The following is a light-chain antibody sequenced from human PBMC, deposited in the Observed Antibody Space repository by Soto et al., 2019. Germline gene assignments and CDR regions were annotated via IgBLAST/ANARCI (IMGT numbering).Light chain of an antibody. Sequence: EIVMTQSPATLSVSPGERATLSCRASQSVGTNLAWYQQKPGQPPRLLIYGASTRATGIPARFSGSGSGTEFTLTISCLQSEEFAVYYCQQYNNWPPSIIFGQGTRLEIK. CDR2: GAS. CDR1: QSVGTN. V-gene: IGKV3-15*01. CDR3: QQYNNWPPSII. J-gene: IGKJ5*01.